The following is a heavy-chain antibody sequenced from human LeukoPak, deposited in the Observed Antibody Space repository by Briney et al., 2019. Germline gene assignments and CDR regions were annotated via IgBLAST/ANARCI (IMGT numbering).Heavy chain of an antibody. CDR2: IWYDGSNK. Sequence: GGSLRLSCAASGFTFSSYGMHWVRQAPGKGLEGVAVIWYDGSNKYYADSVKGRFTISRDNSKNTLYLQMNSLRAEDTAVYYCARDRRIAAADLDAFDIWGQGTMVTVSS. J-gene: IGHJ3*02. CDR3: ARDRRIAAADLDAFDI. D-gene: IGHD6-13*01. CDR1: GFTFSSYG. V-gene: IGHV3-33*01.